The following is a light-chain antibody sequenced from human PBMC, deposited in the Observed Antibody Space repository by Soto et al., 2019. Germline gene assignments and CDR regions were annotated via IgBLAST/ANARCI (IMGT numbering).Light chain of an antibody. CDR1: SSNLGAGYD. J-gene: IGLJ1*01. V-gene: IGLV1-40*01. CDR3: QSHDSSLSGSYV. Sequence: QAVVTQPPSVSGAPGQRVTISCTGGSSNLGAGYDVHWYQQLPGTAPKLLIYGNTNRPSGVPDRFSGSKSGTSASLAITGLQAEDEADYYCQSHDSSLSGSYVFGTGTKVTVL. CDR2: GNT.